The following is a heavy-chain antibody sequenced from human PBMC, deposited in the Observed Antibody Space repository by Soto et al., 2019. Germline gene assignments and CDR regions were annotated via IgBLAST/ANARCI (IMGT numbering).Heavy chain of an antibody. Sequence: QVQLVESGGGVVQPGRSLGLSCAVSGFPFSGYGMHWARQAPGQGLEWVAVISYDGSNKYYADSVKGRFTISRDNSKNTLYLQMNSLRPDDTAVYYCAKDLVYGINFSYYGMDVWGQGTTVTVSS. D-gene: IGHD1-20*01. V-gene: IGHV3-30*18. CDR1: GFPFSGYG. J-gene: IGHJ6*02. CDR3: AKDLVYGINFSYYGMDV. CDR2: ISYDGSNK.